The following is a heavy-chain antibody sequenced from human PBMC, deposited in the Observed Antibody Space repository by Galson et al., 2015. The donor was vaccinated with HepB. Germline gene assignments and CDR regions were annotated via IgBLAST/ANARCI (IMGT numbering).Heavy chain of an antibody. J-gene: IGHJ4*02. CDR3: ARGEAKLDYGDYWGNGLLNAPFDY. V-gene: IGHV7-4-1*02. CDR1: GYTFTSYA. CDR2: INTNTGNP. Sequence: SVKVSCKASGYTFTSYAMNWVRQAPGQGLEWMGWINTNTGNPKYAQGFKGRFVFSLDTSVSTAYLQISSLKAEDTAVYYCARGEAKLDYGDYWGNGLLNAPFDYWGQGTLVTVSS. D-gene: IGHD4-17*01.